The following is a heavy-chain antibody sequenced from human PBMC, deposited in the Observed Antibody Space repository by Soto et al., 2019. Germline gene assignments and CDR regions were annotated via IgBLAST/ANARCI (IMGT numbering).Heavy chain of an antibody. J-gene: IGHJ4*02. CDR1: GYAFTTYG. V-gene: IGHV1-18*01. D-gene: IGHD3-10*01. CDR2: ISAHNGNT. Sequence: QVHLVQSGAEVKKPGASVKVSCQASGYAFTTYGITWVRQAPGQGLEWMGWISAHNGNTNYAQKPQGRGTVTRDTSTSTAYMELRSLRSDDTAVYYCARGRYGEYWGQGALVTVSS. CDR3: ARGRYGEY.